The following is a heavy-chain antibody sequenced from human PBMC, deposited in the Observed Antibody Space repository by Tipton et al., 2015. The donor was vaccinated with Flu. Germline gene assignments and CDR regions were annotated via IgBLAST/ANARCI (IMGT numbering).Heavy chain of an antibody. CDR1: GGSISSSSYY. V-gene: IGHV4-39*07. Sequence: TLSLTCTVSGGSISSSSYYWGWIRQPPGKGLEWIGSIYYSGNTYYNPSPKSRVTISVDTSKNQFSLKLSSVTAADTAVYYCARDGFITMIVVVTPGAFDIWGQGKMVTVSS. D-gene: IGHD3-22*01. CDR3: ARDGFITMIVVVTPGAFDI. CDR2: IYYSGNT. J-gene: IGHJ3*02.